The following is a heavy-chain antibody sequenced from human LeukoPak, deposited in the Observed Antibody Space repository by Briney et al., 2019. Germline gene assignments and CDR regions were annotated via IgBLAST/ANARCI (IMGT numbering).Heavy chain of an antibody. Sequence: PGGSLRLSCEVSGLPVSTTYISWVRQAPGKGLEWVSVIYSGGSTYYADSVKGRFTISRDNSKNTLYLQMNSLRAEDTAVYYCAELGITMIGGVWGKGTTVTISS. CDR1: GLPVSTTY. CDR2: IYSGGST. J-gene: IGHJ6*04. D-gene: IGHD3-10*02. CDR3: AELGITMIGGV. V-gene: IGHV3-53*01.